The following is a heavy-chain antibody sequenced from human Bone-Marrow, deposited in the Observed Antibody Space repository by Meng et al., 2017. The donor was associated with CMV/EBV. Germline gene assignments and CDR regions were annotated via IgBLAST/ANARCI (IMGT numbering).Heavy chain of an antibody. J-gene: IGHJ4*02. Sequence: FTVSDYHMSWSRQAAGKGLEGISYSSSSGSIIYYKESVKGRFTISRDNAKNSLYLQMNSLRAEDTAVYYCARGPPYYGSGSPHFDNWGQGALVTVSS. V-gene: IGHV3-11*01. CDR1: FTVSDYH. CDR3: ARGPPYYGSGSPHFDN. D-gene: IGHD3-10*01. CDR2: SSSSGSII.